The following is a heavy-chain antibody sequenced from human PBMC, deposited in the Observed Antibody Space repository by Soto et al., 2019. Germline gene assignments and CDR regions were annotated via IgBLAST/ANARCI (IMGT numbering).Heavy chain of an antibody. CDR3: ARDVIVVVPAATNNWFDP. CDR1: GGSISSGGYY. D-gene: IGHD2-2*01. J-gene: IGHJ5*02. CDR2: IYYSGST. V-gene: IGHV4-31*03. Sequence: SETLSLTCTISGGSISSGGYYWSWIRQHPGKGLEWIGYIYYSGSTYYNPSLKSRVTISVDTSKNQFSLKLSSVTAADTAVYYCARDVIVVVPAATNNWFDPWGQGTLVTVSS.